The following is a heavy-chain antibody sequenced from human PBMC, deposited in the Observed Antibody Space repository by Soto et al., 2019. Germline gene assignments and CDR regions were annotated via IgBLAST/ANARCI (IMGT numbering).Heavy chain of an antibody. Sequence: GESLKISCKGSGYSFTSYWISWVRQMPGKGLEWMGRIDPSDSYTNYSPSFQGHVTISADKSISTAYLQWSSLKASDTAMYYCASNVLLWFGEFPGYYNGMDVWAKGPRSPSP. CDR1: GYSFTSYW. CDR2: IDPSDSYT. V-gene: IGHV5-10-1*01. CDR3: ASNVLLWFGEFPGYYNGMDV. D-gene: IGHD3-10*01. J-gene: IGHJ6*02.